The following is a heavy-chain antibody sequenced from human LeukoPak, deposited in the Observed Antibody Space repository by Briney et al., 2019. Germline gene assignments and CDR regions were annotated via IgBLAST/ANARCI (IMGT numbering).Heavy chain of an antibody. CDR1: GYTFTSYD. CDR2: MNPNSGNT. Sequence: ASVKVSCTASGYTFTSYDINWVRQATGQGLEWMGWMNPNSGNTGYAQKFQGRVIMTKNTSITTAYMDLSSLRSEDTAVYYCARALSWTTESYYYMDVWGKGTTVTVSS. V-gene: IGHV1-8*01. CDR3: ARALSWTTESYYYMDV. D-gene: IGHD3/OR15-3a*01. J-gene: IGHJ6*03.